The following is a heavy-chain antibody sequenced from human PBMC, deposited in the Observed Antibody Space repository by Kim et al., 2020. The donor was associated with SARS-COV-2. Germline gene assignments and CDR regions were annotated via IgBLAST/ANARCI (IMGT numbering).Heavy chain of an antibody. J-gene: IGHJ4*02. CDR1: GFTFSTYT. D-gene: IGHD6-19*01. CDR3: AKSTRGSGLLRGSY. Sequence: GGSLRLSCAASGFTFSTYTMNWVRQAPGKWLELVSSISGGSSDMFYADSVKGRFTISRDNAKNSLYLQMNSLRAEDTALYYCAKSTRGSGLLRGSYWGQGTLVPVSS. V-gene: IGHV3-21*01. CDR2: ISGGSSDM.